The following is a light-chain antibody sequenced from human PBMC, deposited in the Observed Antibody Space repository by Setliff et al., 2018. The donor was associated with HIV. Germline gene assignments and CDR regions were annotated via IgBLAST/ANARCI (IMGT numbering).Light chain of an antibody. J-gene: IGLJ3*02. CDR3: SSYTSSSTWV. CDR1: SSDVGGYNY. V-gene: IGLV2-11*01. Sequence: QSVLTQPRSVSGSPGQSVTISCTGTSSDVGGYNYVSWYHQHPGKAPQLLIYDVITRPSGVSDRFSASKSGNTASLTISGLQADDEADYYCSSYTSSSTWVFGGGTKVTVL. CDR2: DVI.